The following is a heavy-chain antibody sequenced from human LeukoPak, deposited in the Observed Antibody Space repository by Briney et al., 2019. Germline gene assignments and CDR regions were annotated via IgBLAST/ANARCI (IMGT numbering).Heavy chain of an antibody. CDR3: ANENGDYVSDY. CDR1: GFTFSNAW. D-gene: IGHD4-17*01. J-gene: IGHJ4*02. CDR2: IWYDGSDK. Sequence: AGGSLRLSCAASGFTFSNAWMSWVRQAPGKGLEWVAVIWYDGSDKYYADSVKGRFTISRDNSRNTLYLQMDSLRAEDTAIYYCANENGDYVSDYWGQGTLVTVSP. V-gene: IGHV3-33*06.